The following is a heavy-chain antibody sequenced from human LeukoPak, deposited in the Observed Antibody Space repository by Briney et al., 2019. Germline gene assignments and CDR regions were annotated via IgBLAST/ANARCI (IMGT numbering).Heavy chain of an antibody. CDR2: ISAYNGNT. CDR3: ARVHSSGYYWDFDY. D-gene: IGHD3-22*01. CDR1: GYTFTSYG. Sequence: GASVKASCKASGYTFTSYGISWVRQAPGQGLEWMGWISAYNGNTNYAQKLQGRVTMTTDTSTSTAYMELRSLRSDDTAVYYCARVHSSGYYWDFDYWGQGTLVTVSS. V-gene: IGHV1-18*01. J-gene: IGHJ4*02.